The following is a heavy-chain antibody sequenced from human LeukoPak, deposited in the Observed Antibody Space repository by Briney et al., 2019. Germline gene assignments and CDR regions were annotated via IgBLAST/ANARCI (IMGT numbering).Heavy chain of an antibody. D-gene: IGHD3-22*01. CDR3: ARGYDSSGYYYYYGMDV. Sequence: ASVKVSCKASGGTFSSYAISWVRQAPGQGLEWMGRIIPILGIANYAQKFQGRVTITADKSTSTAYMELSSLRSEDTAVYYCARGYDSSGYYYYYGMDVWGQGTTVTVSS. CDR2: IIPILGIA. CDR1: GGTFSSYA. J-gene: IGHJ6*02. V-gene: IGHV1-69*04.